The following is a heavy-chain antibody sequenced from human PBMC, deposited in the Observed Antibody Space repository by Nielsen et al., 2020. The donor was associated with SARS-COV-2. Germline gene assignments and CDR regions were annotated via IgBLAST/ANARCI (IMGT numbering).Heavy chain of an antibody. V-gene: IGHV3-30*04. CDR3: ANLGYCSSTSCYWDYYYGMDV. D-gene: IGHD2-2*01. J-gene: IGHJ6*02. CDR2: ISYDGSNK. CDR1: GFTFSSYA. Sequence: GGSLRLSCAASGFTFSSYAMHWVRQAPGKGLEWVAVISYDGSNKYYADSVKGRFTISRDNSKNTLYLQMNSLRAEDTAVYYCANLGYCSSTSCYWDYYYGMDVWGQGTTVTVSS.